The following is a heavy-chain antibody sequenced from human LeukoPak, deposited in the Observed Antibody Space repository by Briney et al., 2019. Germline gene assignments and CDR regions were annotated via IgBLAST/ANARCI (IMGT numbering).Heavy chain of an antibody. CDR1: GFTFSSYG. CDR2: IWYDGSNK. CDR3: AKVMVGGDYFDY. J-gene: IGHJ4*02. Sequence: QPGGSLRLSCAASGFTFSSYGMHWVRQALGKGLEWVAVIWYDGSNKYYADSVKGRFTISRDNSKNTLYLQMNSLRAEDTAVYYCAKVMVGGDYFDYWGQGTLVTVSS. D-gene: IGHD3-10*01. V-gene: IGHV3-33*06.